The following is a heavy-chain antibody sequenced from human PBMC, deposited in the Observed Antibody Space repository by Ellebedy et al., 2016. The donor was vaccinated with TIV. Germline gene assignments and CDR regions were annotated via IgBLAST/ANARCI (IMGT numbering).Heavy chain of an antibody. J-gene: IGHJ3*02. D-gene: IGHD4-17*01. Sequence: MPSETLSLTCTVSGGSISSSSYYWSWIRQPPGKGLEWIGYIYYSGSTNYNPSLKIRVTISVDTSKNQFSLKLSSVTAADTAVYYCARGIFGDYGPADAFDIWGQGTMVTVSS. CDR2: IYYSGST. V-gene: IGHV4-61*01. CDR3: ARGIFGDYGPADAFDI. CDR1: GGSISSSSYY.